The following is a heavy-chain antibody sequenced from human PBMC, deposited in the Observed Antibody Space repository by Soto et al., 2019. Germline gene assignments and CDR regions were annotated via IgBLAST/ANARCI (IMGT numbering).Heavy chain of an antibody. CDR1: GFTFISYS. CDR2: ISSSSSYI. CDR3: ARVYAGHSYGSRRELRTPYYYGMDV. J-gene: IGHJ6*02. Sequence: GGSLRLSCAASGFTFISYSMNWVRQAPGKGLEWVSSISSSSSYIYYADSVKGRFTISRDNAKNSLYLQMNSLRAEDTAVYYCARVYAGHSYGSRRELRTPYYYGMDVWGQGTTVTVSS. V-gene: IGHV3-21*01. D-gene: IGHD5-18*01.